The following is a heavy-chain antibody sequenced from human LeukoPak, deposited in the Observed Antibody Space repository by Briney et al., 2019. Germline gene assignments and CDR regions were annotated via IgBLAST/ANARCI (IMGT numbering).Heavy chain of an antibody. CDR2: ISSSSSYI. J-gene: IGHJ4*02. CDR1: GFTFSSYS. CDR3: ARPVYSYGYNYFDY. V-gene: IGHV3-21*01. D-gene: IGHD5-18*01. Sequence: GGSLRLSCAASGFTFSSYSMNWVRQAPGKGPEWVSSISSSSSYIYYADSVKGRFTISRDNAKNSLYLQMNSLRAEDTAVYYCARPVYSYGYNYFDYWGQGTLVTVSS.